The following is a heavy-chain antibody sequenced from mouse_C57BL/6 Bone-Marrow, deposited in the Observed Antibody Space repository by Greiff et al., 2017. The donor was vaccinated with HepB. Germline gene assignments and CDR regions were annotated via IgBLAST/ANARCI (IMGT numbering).Heavy chain of an antibody. CDR3: AAIQHRLRDY. CDR1: GFTFSNYW. CDR2: IRLKSDNYAT. V-gene: IGHV6-3*01. Sequence: EVKVVESGGGLVQPGGSMKLSCVASGFTFSNYWMNWVRQSPEKGLEWVAQIRLKSDNYATHYAVSVKGRFTISRDDSKSSVYLQMNNLRAEDTGIYCCAAIQHRLRDYGGQGTTPTVTA. D-gene: IGHD3-2*02. J-gene: IGHJ2*01.